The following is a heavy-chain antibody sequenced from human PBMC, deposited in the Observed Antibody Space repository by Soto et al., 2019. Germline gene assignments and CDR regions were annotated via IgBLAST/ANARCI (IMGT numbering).Heavy chain of an antibody. CDR2: IYYSGST. D-gene: IGHD3-10*01. J-gene: IGHJ5*02. CDR1: GGSISSYY. CDR3: AKDPLSNLNYYDSGSYYRA. Sequence: SETLSLTCTVSGGSISSYYWSWIRQPPGKGLEWIGYIYYSGSTNYNPSLKSRVTISVDATENTLHLQMNSLRAEDTAVYYCAKDPLSNLNYYDSGSYYRAWGQGTLVTVSS. V-gene: IGHV4-59*01.